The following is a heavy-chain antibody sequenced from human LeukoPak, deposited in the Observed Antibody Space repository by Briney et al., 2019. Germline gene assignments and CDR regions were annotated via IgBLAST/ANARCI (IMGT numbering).Heavy chain of an antibody. CDR3: AKGSEATITPLSAFDI. CDR1: GFSFRNYA. CDR2: ISGSGGST. J-gene: IGHJ3*02. Sequence: GGSLRLSCAASGFSFRNYAISWVRQAPGKGLEWVSSISGSGGSTYSADSVKGRFTISRENSNNTLYLQMNSLRADDTAMYYCAKGSEATITPLSAFDIWGQGTMATVSS. V-gene: IGHV3-23*01. D-gene: IGHD4-23*01.